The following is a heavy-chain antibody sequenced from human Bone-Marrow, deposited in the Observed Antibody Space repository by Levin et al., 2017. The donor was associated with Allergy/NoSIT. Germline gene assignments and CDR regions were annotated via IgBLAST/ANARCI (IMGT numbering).Heavy chain of an antibody. V-gene: IGHV3-53*01. CDR3: ARGKDYDSSNYWSAHAADVFDI. J-gene: IGHJ3*02. Sequence: GGSLRLSCAVSGFTVSRNYMTWVRQAPGEGLEWVSVIHSDGSTYYGAAVKGRFTISRDNSKDTFYLQMNNLRAEDTAVYYCARGKDYDSSNYWSAHAADVFDIWGQGTMVTVST. CDR2: IHSDGST. CDR1: GFTVSRNY. D-gene: IGHD3-22*01.